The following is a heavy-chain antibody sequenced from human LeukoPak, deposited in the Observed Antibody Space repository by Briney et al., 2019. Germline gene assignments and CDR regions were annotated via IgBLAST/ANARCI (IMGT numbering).Heavy chain of an antibody. Sequence: SETLSLTCAVYGGSFSGYYWSWIRQPPGKGLEWIGEINHSGSTNYNPSLKSRVTISVDTSKNQFSLKLSSVTAADTAVYYCARSYPSRDIVVVPADYFDYWGQGTLVTVSS. D-gene: IGHD2-2*01. CDR3: ARSYPSRDIVVVPADYFDY. J-gene: IGHJ4*02. CDR1: GGSFSGYY. V-gene: IGHV4-34*09. CDR2: INHSGST.